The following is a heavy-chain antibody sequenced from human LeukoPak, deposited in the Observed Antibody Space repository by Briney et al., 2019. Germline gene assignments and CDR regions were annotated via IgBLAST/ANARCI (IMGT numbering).Heavy chain of an antibody. D-gene: IGHD1-26*01. Sequence: GGSLRLSCAASGFTFSRSAMNWVRQAPGKGLEWVSSFSASGGITYYADSVKGRFTISRDNSKNTLSVQMNSLRAEDTAVYYCAKANSSGSYYFDSWGQGTLVTVSS. CDR3: AKANSSGSYYFDS. CDR2: FSASGGIT. J-gene: IGHJ4*02. V-gene: IGHV3-23*01. CDR1: GFTFSRSA.